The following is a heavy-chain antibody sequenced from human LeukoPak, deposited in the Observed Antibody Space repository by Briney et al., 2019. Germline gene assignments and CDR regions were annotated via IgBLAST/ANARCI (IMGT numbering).Heavy chain of an antibody. CDR2: IYTSGST. V-gene: IGHV4-4*07. D-gene: IGHD2-15*01. Sequence: SETLSLTCTVSGDSISTYYWSWIRQPAGKGLEWIGRIYTSGSTNHNPSLKSRVTISVDTSKNQFSLKLNSVTAADTAVYYCARSSTHRFDPWGQGTLVTVSS. CDR1: GDSISTYY. J-gene: IGHJ5*02. CDR3: ARSSTHRFDP.